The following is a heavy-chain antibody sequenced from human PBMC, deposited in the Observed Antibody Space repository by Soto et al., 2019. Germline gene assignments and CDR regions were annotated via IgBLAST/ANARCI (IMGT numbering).Heavy chain of an antibody. J-gene: IGHJ4*02. V-gene: IGHV4-34*01. D-gene: IGHD3-3*01. CDR2: INHSGST. CDR1: GGSFSGYY. Sequence: SETLSLTCAVYGGSFSGYYWSWIRQPPGKGLEWIGEINHSGSTNYNPSLKSRVTISVDTSKNQFSLKLSSVAAADTAVYYCARTGYYDFWSGPYAKFDYWGQGTLVTVSS. CDR3: ARTGYYDFWSGPYAKFDY.